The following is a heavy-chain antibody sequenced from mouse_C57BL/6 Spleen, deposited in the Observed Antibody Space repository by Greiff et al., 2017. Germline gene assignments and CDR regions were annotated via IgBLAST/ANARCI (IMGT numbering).Heavy chain of an antibody. V-gene: IGHV1-66*01. Sequence: QVQLKESGPELVKPGASVKISCKASGYSFTSYYIHWVKQRPGQGLEWIGWIYPGSGNTKYNEKFKGKATLTADTSSSTAYMQLSSLTSEDSAVYYCARESSSGFLDYWGQGTTLTVSS. CDR2: IYPGSGNT. CDR1: GYSFTSYY. J-gene: IGHJ2*01. D-gene: IGHD3-2*02. CDR3: ARESSSGFLDY.